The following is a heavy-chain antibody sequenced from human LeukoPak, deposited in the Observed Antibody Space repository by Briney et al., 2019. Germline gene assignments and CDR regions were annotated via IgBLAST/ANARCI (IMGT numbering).Heavy chain of an antibody. Sequence: GGSLRLSCAASGFTFSSYAMHWVRQAPGKGLEWVAVISYDGSNKYYADSVKGRFTISRDNSKNTPYLQMNSLRAEDTAVYYCARDGGRYDFWSGYYGRFDPWGQGTLVTVSS. V-gene: IGHV3-30*04. CDR2: ISYDGSNK. J-gene: IGHJ5*02. D-gene: IGHD3-3*01. CDR3: ARDGGRYDFWSGYYGRFDP. CDR1: GFTFSSYA.